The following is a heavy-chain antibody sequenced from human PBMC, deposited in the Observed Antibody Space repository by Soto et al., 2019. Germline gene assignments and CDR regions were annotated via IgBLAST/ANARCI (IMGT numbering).Heavy chain of an antibody. D-gene: IGHD2-15*01. Sequence: SETLSLTCAVYGGSFIGYYWIWIRQPPGKGLEWIGEINHSGSTNYNPSLKSRVTISVDTSKNQFSLKLSSVTAADTAVYYCARGRYCSGGSCNDYYYYYYMDVWGKGTTVTVSS. CDR3: ARGRYCSGGSCNDYYYYYYMDV. J-gene: IGHJ6*03. CDR1: GGSFIGYY. CDR2: INHSGST. V-gene: IGHV4-34*01.